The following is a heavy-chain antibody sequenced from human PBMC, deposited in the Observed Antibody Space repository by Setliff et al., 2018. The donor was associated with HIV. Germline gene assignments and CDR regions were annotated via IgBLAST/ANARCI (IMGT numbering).Heavy chain of an antibody. D-gene: IGHD5-12*01. V-gene: IGHV1-2*02. J-gene: IGHJ3*02. CDR2: INPNSGGT. CDR3: ASVEMATISAFDI. Sequence: ASVKVSCKASGYTFTGYYMHWVRQAPGQGLEWMGWINPNSGGTNYAQKFQGRVTMTRDTSTSTAYMELSSLRSEDTAVYYCASVEMATISAFDIWGQGTMVTVSS. CDR1: GYTFTGYY.